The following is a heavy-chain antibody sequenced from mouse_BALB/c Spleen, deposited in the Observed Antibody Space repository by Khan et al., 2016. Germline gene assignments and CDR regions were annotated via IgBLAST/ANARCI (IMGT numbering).Heavy chain of an antibody. CDR2: INTYSGES. CDR3: ARYRYYYGSSRYFDV. Sequence: QIQLVQSGPGLKKPGKTVKISCKASGYTFTNYGMNWVKQAPGKGLKWMGWINTYSGESTYADDFKGRFAFSLETSANTAYLQINNLKNEDTATYFCARYRYYYGSSRYFDVGGAGTTVIVSS. J-gene: IGHJ1*01. CDR1: GYTFTNYG. D-gene: IGHD1-1*01. V-gene: IGHV9-3-1*01.